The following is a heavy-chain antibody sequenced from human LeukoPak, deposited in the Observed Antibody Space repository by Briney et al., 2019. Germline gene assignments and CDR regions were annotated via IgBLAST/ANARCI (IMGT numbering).Heavy chain of an antibody. CDR2: IYYSGST. J-gene: IGHJ5*02. CDR1: GGSINRYY. Sequence: SETLSLTCTVSGGSINRYYWSWIRQPPGKGLGCVGYIYYSGSTNYNPSLKSRVTISVDTSKNQFSLKLSSVTAADTAVYYCARGGDSSPDNWFDPWGQGTLVTVSS. V-gene: IGHV4-59*01. D-gene: IGHD6-13*01. CDR3: ARGGDSSPDNWFDP.